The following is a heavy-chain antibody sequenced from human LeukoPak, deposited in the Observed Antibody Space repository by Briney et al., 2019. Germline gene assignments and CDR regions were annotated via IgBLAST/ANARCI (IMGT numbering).Heavy chain of an antibody. D-gene: IGHD3-3*01. V-gene: IGHV4-4*07. J-gene: IGHJ4*02. CDR3: AGDNYDFWSGSLFDY. CDR2: IYTSGST. Sequence: SETLSLTCTVSGGSISSYYWSWIRQPAGKGLEWIGRIYTSGSTNYNPSLKSRVTMSVDTSKNQFSLKLSSVTAADTAVYYCAGDNYDFWSGSLFDYWGQGTLVTVSS. CDR1: GGSISSYY.